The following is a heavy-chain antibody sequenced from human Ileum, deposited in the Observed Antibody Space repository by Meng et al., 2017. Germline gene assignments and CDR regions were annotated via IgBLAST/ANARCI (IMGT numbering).Heavy chain of an antibody. CDR1: GFTFRSYG. Sequence: VQLEDSGGGGVQPGPSLRLSCAASGFTFRSYGMHWVRQAPGKGLEWVAVIWFDGSKTYYADSVKGRFTVSRDNSKNTLYLQMNSLRADDTAVYYCARYRSGSSDYWGPGTLVTVSS. D-gene: IGHD6-19*01. CDR3: ARYRSGSSDY. J-gene: IGHJ4*02. V-gene: IGHV3-33*01. CDR2: IWFDGSKT.